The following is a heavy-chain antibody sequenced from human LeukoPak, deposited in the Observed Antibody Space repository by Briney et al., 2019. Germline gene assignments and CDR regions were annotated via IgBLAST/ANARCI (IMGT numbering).Heavy chain of an antibody. CDR2: IRYDGSNK. V-gene: IGHV3-30*02. Sequence: PGGSLRLSCAASGFTFSSYGMHWVRQAPGKGLEWVAFIRYDGSNKYYADSVKGRFTISRDNSKNTLYLQMNSLRAEDTAVYYCARDGAAAYDYWGQGTLVTVSS. D-gene: IGHD6-13*01. CDR3: ARDGAAAYDY. CDR1: GFTFSSYG. J-gene: IGHJ4*02.